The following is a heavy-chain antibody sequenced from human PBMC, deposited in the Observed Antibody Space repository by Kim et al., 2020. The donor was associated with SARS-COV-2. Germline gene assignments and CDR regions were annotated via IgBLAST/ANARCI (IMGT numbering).Heavy chain of an antibody. J-gene: IGHJ6*02. V-gene: IGHV4-4*09. Sequence: SLKSRVTKSVDTSKNQFSLKLSSVTAADTAVYYCARMSSATLYYYYGMDVWGQGTTVTVSS. CDR3: ARMSSATLYYYYGMDV. D-gene: IGHD1-26*01.